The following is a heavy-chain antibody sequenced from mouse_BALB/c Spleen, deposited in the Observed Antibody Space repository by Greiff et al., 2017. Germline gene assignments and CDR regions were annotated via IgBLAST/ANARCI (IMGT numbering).Heavy chain of an antibody. Sequence: QVQLQQSGAELAKPGASVKMSCKASGYTFTSYWMHWVKQRPGQGLEWIGYINPSTGYTEYNQKFKDKATLTADKSSSTAYMQLSSLTSEDSAVYYCAKRLTTATTTCNYWGQGTTLTVSS. CDR2: INPSTGYT. CDR3: AKRLTTATTTCNY. CDR1: GYTFTSYW. V-gene: IGHV1-7*01. D-gene: IGHD1-2*01. J-gene: IGHJ2*01.